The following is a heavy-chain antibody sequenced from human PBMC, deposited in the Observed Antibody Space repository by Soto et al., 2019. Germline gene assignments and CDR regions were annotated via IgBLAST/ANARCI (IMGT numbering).Heavy chain of an antibody. V-gene: IGHV3-48*01. CDR3: ERPAYDMDV. CDR1: GCHFINYG. J-gene: IGHJ6*02. Sequence: PGGSLRLSCAASGCHFINYGMHWVRQAPGKGLEWVSYISSSSSTIYYADSVKGRFTISRDNAKNSLYLQMNSLRAEDTAVYYWERPAYDMDVWGQGTTVTVSS. CDR2: ISSSSSTI.